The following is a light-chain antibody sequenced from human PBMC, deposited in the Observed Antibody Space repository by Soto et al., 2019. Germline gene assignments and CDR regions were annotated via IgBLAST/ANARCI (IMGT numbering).Light chain of an antibody. CDR3: QQYNSYTWT. CDR2: DAS. CDR1: RSITTW. Sequence: DIQMTQSPSTLSASVGDRVTITCRASRSITTWLAWYQQKPGKAPKVVIYDASTLESGVPSRFSGSGSGTEFTLTVSSLQPDDVAIYYCQQYNSYTWTFGQGTKVDIK. J-gene: IGKJ1*01. V-gene: IGKV1-5*01.